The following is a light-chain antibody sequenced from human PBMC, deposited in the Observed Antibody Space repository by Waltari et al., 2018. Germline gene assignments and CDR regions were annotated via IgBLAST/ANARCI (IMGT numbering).Light chain of an antibody. V-gene: IGKV1-33*01. J-gene: IGKJ4*01. CDR2: DAA. CDR1: PGISNF. Sequence: DIQMTQSPSSLSSSVGDRVTITCQASPGISNFLHWYQQKLGKAPKPLIYDAANLKTGGPSRFSGSGAGTHVSFTISGRQPEDDGTYYCRQYDNRPPTFGGGTKVEIK. CDR3: RQYDNRPPT.